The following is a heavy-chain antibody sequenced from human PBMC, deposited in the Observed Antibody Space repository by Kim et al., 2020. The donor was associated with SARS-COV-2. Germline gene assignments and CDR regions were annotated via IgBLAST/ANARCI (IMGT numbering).Heavy chain of an antibody. J-gene: IGHJ6*02. CDR3: ARDPDCSSTSCYIGWYYYYYGMDV. Sequence: ASVKVSCKASGYTFTSYAMHWVRQAPGQRLEWMGWINAGNGNTKYSQKFQGRVTITRDTSASTAYMELSSLRSEDTAVYYCARDPDCSSTSCYIGWYYYYYGMDVWGQGTTVTVSS. D-gene: IGHD2-2*02. V-gene: IGHV1-3*01. CDR1: GYTFTSYA. CDR2: INAGNGNT.